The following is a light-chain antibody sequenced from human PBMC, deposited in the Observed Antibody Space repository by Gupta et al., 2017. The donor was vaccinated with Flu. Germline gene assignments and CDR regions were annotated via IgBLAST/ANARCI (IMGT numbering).Light chain of an antibody. CDR3: MQAAQAPLA. V-gene: IGKV2-28*01. Sequence: VMTHPPLPLPVTPGERASISCRSSQSLLHTNGENSLDWYRQRQGQSQQLLIILGSNRASGFHEKFSGSGPETGLKLKTSRLEAGKVGVYYCMQAAQAPLAFGGGTKVEIK. CDR1: QSLLHTNGENS. CDR2: LGS. J-gene: IGKJ4*01.